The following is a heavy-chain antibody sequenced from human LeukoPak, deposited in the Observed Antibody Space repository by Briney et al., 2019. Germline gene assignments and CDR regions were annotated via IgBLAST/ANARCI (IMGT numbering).Heavy chain of an antibody. Sequence: GASVKVSCKVSGHPLNELAIHWVRQTPEKGLEWMGGFDPDDDDMVYAQKFRGRVTMTEDRSIDTAYMDLTNLRSEDTAVYYCTAPPLLWGDGTLVTVSS. D-gene: IGHD5-18*01. CDR1: GHPLNELA. CDR2: FDPDDDDM. V-gene: IGHV1-24*01. J-gene: IGHJ4*03. CDR3: TAPPLL.